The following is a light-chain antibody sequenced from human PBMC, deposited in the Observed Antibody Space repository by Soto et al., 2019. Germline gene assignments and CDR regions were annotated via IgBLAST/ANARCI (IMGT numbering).Light chain of an antibody. Sequence: EIVMTQSPATLSVSPGETATLSCRASQRVGINLAWYQQKPGQAPRLLIYGASSRPTGIPDRFSGSGSGTDFTLTISRLEPEDFAVYYCQQYGSSPWTFGQGTKVDI. V-gene: IGKV3-20*01. CDR2: GAS. CDR3: QQYGSSPWT. J-gene: IGKJ1*01. CDR1: QRVGIN.